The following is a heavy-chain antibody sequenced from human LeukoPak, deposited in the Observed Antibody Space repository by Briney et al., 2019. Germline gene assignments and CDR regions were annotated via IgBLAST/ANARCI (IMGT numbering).Heavy chain of an antibody. V-gene: IGHV1-69*13. CDR3: ARAFSSPRYCSSTSCYTGAFDI. D-gene: IGHD2-2*02. J-gene: IGHJ3*02. CDR1: GGTFNSYA. CDR2: IIPIFGTA. Sequence: GASVKVSCKASGGTFNSYAISWVRQAPGQGLEWMGGIIPIFGTANYAQKFQGRVTITADESTSTAYMELSSLRSEDTAVYYCARAFSSPRYCSSTSCYTGAFDIWGQGTMVTVSS.